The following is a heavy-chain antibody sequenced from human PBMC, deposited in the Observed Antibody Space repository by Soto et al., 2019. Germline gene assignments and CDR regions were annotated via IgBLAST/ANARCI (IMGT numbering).Heavy chain of an antibody. V-gene: IGHV3-33*01. CDR3: ARDSRAYSGYDCPDY. CDR2: IWYDGSNK. J-gene: IGHJ4*02. Sequence: GGSLRLSCAASGFTFSSYGMHWVRQAPGKGLEWVAVIWYDGSNKYYADSVKGRFTISRDNSKNTLYLQMNSLRAEDTAVYYCARDSRAYSGYDCPDYWGQGTLVTVSS. D-gene: IGHD5-12*01. CDR1: GFTFSSYG.